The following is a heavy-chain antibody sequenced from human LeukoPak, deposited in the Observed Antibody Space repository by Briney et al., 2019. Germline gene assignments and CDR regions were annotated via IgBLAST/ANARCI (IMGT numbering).Heavy chain of an antibody. CDR2: IKQDGSEK. D-gene: IGHD3-10*01. Sequence: GGSLRLSCAASGFTFSSFWMSWVRQAPGKRLEWVANIKQDGSEKYYVDSVKGRFTISRDNAKNSLYLQMNSLRAEDTAVYYCARSMVRGVMALTYYFDYWGQGTLVTVSS. CDR3: ARSMVRGVMALTYYFDY. V-gene: IGHV3-7*01. J-gene: IGHJ4*02. CDR1: GFTFSSFW.